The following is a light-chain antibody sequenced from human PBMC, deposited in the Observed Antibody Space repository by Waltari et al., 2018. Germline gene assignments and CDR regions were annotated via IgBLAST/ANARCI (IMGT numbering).Light chain of an antibody. CDR1: QSVRSY. J-gene: IGKJ1*01. Sequence: EIVLTQSPATLSLSPGERATLSCRASQSVRSYLAWYKQKPGQAPRLLIYDASNRASGIPVRCSGSGAGADFTRTISSREPEDVVVYCCQQRINGPRTFGQGTKVEIK. CDR3: QQRINGPRT. V-gene: IGKV3-11*01. CDR2: DAS.